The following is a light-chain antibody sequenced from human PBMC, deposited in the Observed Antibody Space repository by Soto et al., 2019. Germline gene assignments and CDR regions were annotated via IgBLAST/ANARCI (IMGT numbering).Light chain of an antibody. J-gene: IGLJ1*01. V-gene: IGLV2-11*01. Sequence: QSALTQPASVSGSPGQSITISCTGTSSDVGAYNYVSWYQQHPGKAPKLMIYDVSKRPSGVPDRFSGSKSGNTASLTISGLQAEDEADYYCCSYAGSYTFYVFGTGTKLTVL. CDR1: SSDVGAYNY. CDR2: DVS. CDR3: CSYAGSYTFYV.